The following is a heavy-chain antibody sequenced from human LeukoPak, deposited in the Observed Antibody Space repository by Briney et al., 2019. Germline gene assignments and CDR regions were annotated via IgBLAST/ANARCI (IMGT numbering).Heavy chain of an antibody. J-gene: IGHJ6*03. CDR1: GYTFTSYY. V-gene: IGHV1-46*01. D-gene: IGHD1-26*01. Sequence: ASVKVSCKASGYTFTSYYMHWVRQAPGQGLEWMGIINPSGGSTSYAQKFQGRVTMTRDMSTSTVYMELSSLRSEDTAVYYCARDVVGATGAHYYYMDVWGKGTTVTVSS. CDR3: ARDVVGATGAHYYYMDV. CDR2: INPSGGST.